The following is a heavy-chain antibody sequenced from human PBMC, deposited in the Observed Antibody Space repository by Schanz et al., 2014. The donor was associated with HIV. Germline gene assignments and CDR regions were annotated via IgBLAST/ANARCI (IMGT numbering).Heavy chain of an antibody. CDR1: GFNFDDYA. CDR2: ISWNSGSI. V-gene: IGHV3-9*01. J-gene: IGHJ4*02. D-gene: IGHD3-9*01. CDR3: AKETEQLRYLGYFDY. Sequence: EEQLVESGGGLVQPGRSLRLSCTGSGFNFDDYAMHWVRQAPGKGLEWVSGISWNSGSIGYADSVKGRFTISRDNAKNSLYLQMNSLRAEDTALYYCAKETEQLRYLGYFDYWGQGTLVTVSS.